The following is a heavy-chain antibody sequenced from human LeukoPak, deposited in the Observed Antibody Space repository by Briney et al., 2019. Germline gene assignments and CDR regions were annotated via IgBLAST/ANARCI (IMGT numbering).Heavy chain of an antibody. J-gene: IGHJ4*02. CDR2: ISYDGSEK. CDR1: GFTFSSYP. V-gene: IGHV3-30-3*01. D-gene: IGHD5-24*01. CDR3: AKEGRSLQTY. Sequence: HPGGSLRLSCAASGFTFSSYPMHWVRQAPGKGLEWVVVISYDGSEKHYADPVKGRFTISRDNAKNSLYLQMNSLRVEDTAVYYCAKEGRSLQTYWGQGTLVTVSS.